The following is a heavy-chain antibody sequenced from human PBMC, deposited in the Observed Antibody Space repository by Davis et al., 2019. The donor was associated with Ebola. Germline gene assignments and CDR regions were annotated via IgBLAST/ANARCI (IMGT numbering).Heavy chain of an antibody. J-gene: IGHJ4*02. Sequence: GESLKISCAASGFTFSSYSMNWVRQAPGKGLEWVSSISSSSSYIYYADSVKGRFTISRDNAKNSLYLQMNSLRAEDTAVYYCARDLTYYDSSGYYGANDYWGQGTLVTVSS. V-gene: IGHV3-21*01. CDR2: ISSSSSYI. D-gene: IGHD3-22*01. CDR3: ARDLTYYDSSGYYGANDY. CDR1: GFTFSSYS.